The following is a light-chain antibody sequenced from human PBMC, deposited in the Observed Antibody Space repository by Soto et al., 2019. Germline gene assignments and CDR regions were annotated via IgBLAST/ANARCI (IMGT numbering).Light chain of an antibody. J-gene: IGKJ1*01. CDR1: QSISNN. V-gene: IGKV3-15*01. CDR2: GAS. Sequence: EIVMTQSPATLSVSPGERATLSCRASQSISNNLAWYQQKPGQAPRLLVYGASTRATGIPVRFSGSGSGTEFTLTISSLQSEDFAVYYCQHYDDWPPGTFGQGTKVEIK. CDR3: QHYDDWPPGT.